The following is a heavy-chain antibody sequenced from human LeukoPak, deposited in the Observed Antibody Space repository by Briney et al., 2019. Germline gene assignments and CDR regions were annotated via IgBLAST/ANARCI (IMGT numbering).Heavy chain of an antibody. J-gene: IGHJ4*02. CDR2: TSNKADSYTT. CDR1: EFTISDHY. V-gene: IGHV3-72*01. CDR3: TRHYFSD. Sequence: GGSLRLSCAASEFTISDHYMDWVRQAPGKGLEWVGRTSNKADSYTTYYAASVKGRLTISRDDSKNLLYLQMKSLKAEDTAVYYCTRHYFSDWGQGTLVTVSS. D-gene: IGHD2-15*01.